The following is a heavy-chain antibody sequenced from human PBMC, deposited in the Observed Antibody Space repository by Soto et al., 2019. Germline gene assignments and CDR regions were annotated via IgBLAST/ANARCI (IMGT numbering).Heavy chain of an antibody. CDR3: ARDSVGLDTISYFDY. CDR2: IYNLGST. Sequence: PSEPLSPTCTVSGDSVSSVGFHWAWLRRPPAKGLGWLGYIYNLGSTYYRRSLERRLHMSLDPSRNHYSLRLTSVPRAATAVHFCARDSVGLDTISYFDYWGQGKLVTVSS. J-gene: IGHJ4*02. CDR1: GDSVSSVGFH. D-gene: IGHD3-3*01. V-gene: IGHV4-30-4*02.